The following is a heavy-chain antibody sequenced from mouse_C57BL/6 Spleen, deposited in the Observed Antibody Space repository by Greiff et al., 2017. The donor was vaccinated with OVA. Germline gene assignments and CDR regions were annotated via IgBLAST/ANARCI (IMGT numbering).Heavy chain of an antibody. CDR1: GFTFTDYY. D-gene: IGHD1-3*01. CDR2: IRNKANGYTT. Sequence: EVQLVESGGGLVQPGGSLSLSCAASGFTFTDYYMSWVRQPPGKALEWLGFIRNKANGYTTEYSASVKGRFTISRDNSQSILYLQMNALRAEDSATYYCARIYTGAMDYWGQGTSVTVSS. CDR3: ARIYTGAMDY. V-gene: IGHV7-3*01. J-gene: IGHJ4*01.